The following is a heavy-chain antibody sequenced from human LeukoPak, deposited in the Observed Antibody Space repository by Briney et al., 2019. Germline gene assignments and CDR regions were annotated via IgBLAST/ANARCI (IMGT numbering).Heavy chain of an antibody. Sequence: PSQTLSLTCTVSGGSNSSGSYYWSWIRQPAGKGLEWIGRIYTSGSTNYNPSLKSRVTISVDTSKNQFSLKLSSVTAADTAVYYCARVAVGKLDYWGQGTLVTVSS. CDR3: ARVAVGKLDY. D-gene: IGHD2-21*01. CDR1: GGSNSSGSYY. J-gene: IGHJ4*02. CDR2: IYTSGST. V-gene: IGHV4-61*02.